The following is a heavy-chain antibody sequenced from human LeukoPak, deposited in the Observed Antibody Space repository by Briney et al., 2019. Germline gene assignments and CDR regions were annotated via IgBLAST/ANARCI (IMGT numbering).Heavy chain of an antibody. CDR3: VKGGVVSGSLEY. D-gene: IGHD5/OR15-5a*01. CDR2: ISSSGIT. V-gene: IGHV3-64D*06. J-gene: IGHJ4*02. CDR1: GFPFNTYP. Sequence: GGSLRLSCSASGFPFNTYPMHWVRQAPGKGLQYVSAISSSGITYYADSVRGRFTNSRDNSKNTLYLQLSSLRPEDTAVFYCVKGGVVSGSLEYWGEGTLVSVSS.